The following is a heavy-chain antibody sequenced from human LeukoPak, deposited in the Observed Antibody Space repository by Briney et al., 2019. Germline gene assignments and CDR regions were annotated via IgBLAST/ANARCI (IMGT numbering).Heavy chain of an antibody. Sequence: GGSLRLSCAASGFTFSSYGMHWVRQAPGKGLEWVAVISYDGSNKYYADSVKGRFTISRDNSKNTLYLQMNSLRAEDTAVYYCAKSQAQWLPKPTNFDYWGQGTLVTVSS. CDR2: ISYDGSNK. J-gene: IGHJ4*02. D-gene: IGHD6-19*01. V-gene: IGHV3-30*18. CDR3: AKSQAQWLPKPTNFDY. CDR1: GFTFSSYG.